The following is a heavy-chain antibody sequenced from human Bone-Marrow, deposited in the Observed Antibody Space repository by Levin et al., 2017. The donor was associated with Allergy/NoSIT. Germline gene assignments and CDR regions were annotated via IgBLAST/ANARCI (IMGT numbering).Heavy chain of an antibody. D-gene: IGHD4-17*01. Sequence: ASVKVSCKASGDTFSDSYMSWVRQAPGQGLQWMGWIKPNSGGTNYAQEFQGRVTITRDRSMRTAYMELTSRTSDDTAVYYCATDPHDFADYEAYYFDSWGQGTLVTVSS. CDR1: GDTFSDSY. CDR2: IKPNSGGT. J-gene: IGHJ4*02. CDR3: ATDPHDFADYEAYYFDS. V-gene: IGHV1-2*02.